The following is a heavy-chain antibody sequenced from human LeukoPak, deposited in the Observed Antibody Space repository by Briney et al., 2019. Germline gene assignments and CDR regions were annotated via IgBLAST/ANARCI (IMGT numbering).Heavy chain of an antibody. V-gene: IGHV4-59*08. D-gene: IGHD2-15*01. CDR3: ARHPFATPFDY. CDR1: GDSVSGVY. J-gene: IGHJ4*02. Sequence: SETLSLTCTVSGDSVSGVYWSWIRQPPGKGLEWIGYVYYSGDTNYNPSLKSRVTMSLDTSKNQVSLRLSSVTAADTAVYYCARHPFATPFDYWGRGTLLTVSS. CDR2: VYYSGDT.